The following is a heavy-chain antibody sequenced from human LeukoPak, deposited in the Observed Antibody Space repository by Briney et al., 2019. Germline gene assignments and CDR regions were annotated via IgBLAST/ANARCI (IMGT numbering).Heavy chain of an antibody. CDR2: ISYDGSNK. Sequence: GGSLRLSCAASGFTFSRYALHWVRQAPGKGLEWVAVISYDGSNKYYADSVKGRFTISRDNSENTLYLQMNSLRAEDTAVYYCARALYCSSTSCYGFDYWGQGTLVTVSS. CDR3: ARALYCSSTSCYGFDY. J-gene: IGHJ4*02. D-gene: IGHD2-2*01. V-gene: IGHV3-30*04. CDR1: GFTFSRYA.